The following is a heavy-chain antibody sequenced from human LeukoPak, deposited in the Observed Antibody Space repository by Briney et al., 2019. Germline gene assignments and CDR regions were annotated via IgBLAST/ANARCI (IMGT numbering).Heavy chain of an antibody. CDR3: AKSGLWFGEFDY. V-gene: IGHV3-23*01. D-gene: IGHD3-10*01. CDR2: ISDSSGST. J-gene: IGHJ4*02. CDR1: GFTFRSYA. Sequence: PGASLRLSCAASGFTFRSYAMSWVRQAPGKGLEWVSRISDSSGSTYYADSVKGRFTISRDNSKNTLYLQMNSLRAEDTAIYYCAKSGLWFGEFDYWGQGTLVTVSS.